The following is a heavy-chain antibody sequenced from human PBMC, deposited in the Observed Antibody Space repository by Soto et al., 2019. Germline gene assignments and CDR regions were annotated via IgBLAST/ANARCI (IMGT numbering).Heavy chain of an antibody. D-gene: IGHD6-19*01. J-gene: IGHJ4*02. CDR1: GFTFSSYA. V-gene: IGHV3-23*01. Sequence: EVQLLESGGGLVQPGGSLRLSCAASGFTFSSYAMSWVRQAPGKGLEWVSAISGSGGSTYYADSVKGRFTISRDNSKNTLYLQMNSLRAEVTAVYYCAKVGQWLPGIDYWGQGTLVTVSS. CDR2: ISGSGGST. CDR3: AKVGQWLPGIDY.